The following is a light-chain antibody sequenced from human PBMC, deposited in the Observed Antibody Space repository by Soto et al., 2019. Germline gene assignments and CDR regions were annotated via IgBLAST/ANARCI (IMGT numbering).Light chain of an antibody. CDR3: ETWDSNPHVV. V-gene: IGLV4-60*03. Sequence: QSVLTQSSSASASLGSSVKLTCTLSSGHSSYIIAWHQQQPGKAPRYLMKLEGSGSYNKGSGVPDRFSGSSSGADRYLTISNLQSEYEADYYCETWDSNPHVVFGGGTKVTV. CDR2: LEGSGSY. CDR1: SGHSSYI. J-gene: IGLJ2*01.